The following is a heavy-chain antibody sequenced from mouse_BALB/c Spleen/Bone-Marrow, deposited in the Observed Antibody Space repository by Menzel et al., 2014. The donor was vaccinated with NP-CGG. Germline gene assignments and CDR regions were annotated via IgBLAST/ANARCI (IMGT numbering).Heavy chain of an antibody. J-gene: IGHJ4*01. V-gene: IGHV7-3*02. Sequence: EVKLVESGGGLVQPGGSLRLSCATSGFTFTDYYMSWVRQPPGKALEWLGFIRHKANGYTTEYSASVKGRFTISRANSQSILYLQMNALRPEDSATYYCXXXXPXPLDYWGQGTSVTVSS. CDR1: GFTFTDYY. CDR3: XXXXPXPLDY. CDR2: IRHKANGYTT.